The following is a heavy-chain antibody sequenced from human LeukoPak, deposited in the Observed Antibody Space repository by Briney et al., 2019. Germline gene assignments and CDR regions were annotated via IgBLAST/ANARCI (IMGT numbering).Heavy chain of an antibody. CDR2: IYYSGST. V-gene: IGHV4-31*11. J-gene: IGHJ4*02. CDR3: ARVTGEGVTDY. Sequence: PSETLSLTCALYGGSFNDYYWSWIRQHPGKGLEWIGYIYYSGSTYYNPSLKSRVTISVDTSKNQFSLKLSSVTAADTAVYYCARVTGEGVTDYWGQGTLVTVSS. D-gene: IGHD7-27*01. CDR1: GGSFNDYY.